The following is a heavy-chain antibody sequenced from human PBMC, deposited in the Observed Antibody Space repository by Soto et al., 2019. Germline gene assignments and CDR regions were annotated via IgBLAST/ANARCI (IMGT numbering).Heavy chain of an antibody. CDR2: IKHDGSDK. J-gene: IGHJ6*02. Sequence: EVQLVESGGGLVQPGGSLRLSCEASGFTFSSYWMSWVRQAPGKGLEWVANIKHDGSDKYHLGSVKGRFTISRDNAKNSLYLQMNSLRDEDTAVYACAREVPAAPSRGPYYYGMDVWGHGTTVTVSS. D-gene: IGHD2-2*01. CDR1: GFTFSSYW. V-gene: IGHV3-7*01. CDR3: AREVPAAPSRGPYYYGMDV.